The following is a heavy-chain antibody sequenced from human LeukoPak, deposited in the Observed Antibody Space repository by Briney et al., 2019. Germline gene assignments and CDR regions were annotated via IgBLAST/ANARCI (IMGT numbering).Heavy chain of an antibody. D-gene: IGHD6-13*01. Sequence: GGSLRLSCAASGFTFSSYAMYWVCQAPGKGLEWVAVIWYDGSNKYYADSVKGRFTISRDNSKNTLYLQMNSLRAEDTAVYYCAKERYSSSWYSYYYYYMDVWGKGTTVTVSS. J-gene: IGHJ6*03. CDR1: GFTFSSYA. CDR3: AKERYSSSWYSYYYYYMDV. CDR2: IWYDGSNK. V-gene: IGHV3-33*06.